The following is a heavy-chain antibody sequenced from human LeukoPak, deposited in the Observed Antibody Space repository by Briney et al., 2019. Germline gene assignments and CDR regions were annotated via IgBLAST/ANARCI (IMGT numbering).Heavy chain of an antibody. D-gene: IGHD1-26*01. J-gene: IGHJ4*02. CDR3: AIEAVGLSGSYLDY. CDR1: GGSISSSSYY. Sequence: SETLSLTCTVSGGSISSSSYYWGWIRQPPGKGLEWIGSIYYSGSTYYNPSLKSRVTISVDTSKNQFSLKLSSVTAADTAVYYCAIEAVGLSGSYLDYWGQGTLVTVSS. CDR2: IYYSGST. V-gene: IGHV4-39*07.